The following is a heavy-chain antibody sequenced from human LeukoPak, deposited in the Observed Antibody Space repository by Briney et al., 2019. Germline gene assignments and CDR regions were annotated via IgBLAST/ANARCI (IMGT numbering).Heavy chain of an antibody. CDR3: ARGRSRDAFDI. V-gene: IGHV3-48*01. CDR1: GFTLSSYS. CDR2: ISSSSSTI. Sequence: GGSLRLSCAASGFTLSSYSMNWVRQAPGKGLEWVSYISSSSSTIYYADSVKGRFTISRDNAKNSLYLQMNSLRAEDTAVYYCARGRSRDAFDIWGQGTMVTVSS. J-gene: IGHJ3*02.